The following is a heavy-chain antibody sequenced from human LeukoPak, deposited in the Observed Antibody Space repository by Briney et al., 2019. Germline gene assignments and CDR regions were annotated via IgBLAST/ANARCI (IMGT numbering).Heavy chain of an antibody. CDR1: GFTFSSYD. V-gene: IGHV3-13*01. Sequence: GGSLRLSCAASGFTFSSYDMHWVRQATGKGLEWVSAIGTAGDTYYPGSVKGRFTISRENAKNSLYLQMNSLRAGDTAVYYCAGVGNYYGMDVWGQGTTVTVSS. CDR2: IGTAGDT. CDR3: AGVGNYYGMDV. J-gene: IGHJ6*02.